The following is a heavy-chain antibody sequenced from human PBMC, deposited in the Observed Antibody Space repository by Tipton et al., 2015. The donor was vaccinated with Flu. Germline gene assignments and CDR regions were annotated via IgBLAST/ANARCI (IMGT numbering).Heavy chain of an antibody. CDR1: GFSFDNYW. Sequence: SLRLSCAASGFSFDNYWMTWVRQTPGKGLEWVAIMKYDGTEIYYVDSVKGRFTISRDNAKNSLYLQMNSLRAEDTAVYYCARAVGAAAAHWGQGTLVTVSS. CDR2: MKYDGTEI. V-gene: IGHV3-7*01. J-gene: IGHJ4*02. CDR3: ARAVGAAAAH. D-gene: IGHD6-13*01.